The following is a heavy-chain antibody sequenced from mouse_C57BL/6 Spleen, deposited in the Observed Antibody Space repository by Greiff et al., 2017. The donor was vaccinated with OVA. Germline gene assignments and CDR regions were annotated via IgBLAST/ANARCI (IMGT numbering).Heavy chain of an antibody. CDR2: ISSGGDYI. J-gene: IGHJ2*01. V-gene: IGHV5-9-1*02. D-gene: IGHD1-1*01. CDR1: GFTFSSYA. CDR3: TRDYADYFDY. Sequence: DVHLVESGAGLVKPGGSLKLSCAASGFTFSSYAMSWVRQTPEKRLEWVAYISSGGDYISSADTVKGRFTISRDNARNTLYLQMSSLKAEDTAMYYCTRDYADYFDYWGQGTTLTVSS.